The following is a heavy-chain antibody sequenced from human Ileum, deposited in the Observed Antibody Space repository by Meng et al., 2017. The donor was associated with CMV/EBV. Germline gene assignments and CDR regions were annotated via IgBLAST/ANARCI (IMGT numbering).Heavy chain of an antibody. Sequence: GGSLRLSCAASGFTFSSYWMHWVRQAPGKGLLWVSRMNSDGSSINYADSVKGRFTISRDNAKNTLYLQMNSLRAEDSAVYYCVRDSYLNALYYGMDVWGQGTTVTVSS. V-gene: IGHV3-74*01. CDR2: MNSDGSSI. J-gene: IGHJ6*02. CDR3: VRDSYLNALYYGMDV. D-gene: IGHD1-1*01. CDR1: GFTFSSYW.